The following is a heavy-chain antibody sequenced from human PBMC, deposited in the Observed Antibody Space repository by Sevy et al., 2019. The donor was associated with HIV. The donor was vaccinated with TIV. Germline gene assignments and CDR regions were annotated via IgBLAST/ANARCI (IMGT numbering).Heavy chain of an antibody. J-gene: IGHJ4*02. V-gene: IGHV3-30*04. D-gene: IGHD6-6*01. Sequence: GGSLRLACAASGFTFSSYSMHWGRQAPGKGLEWVEVISYDGRNKYYEDSEKGRFTISRDNSKNTLYLQMNSLSAEDTAVYYCARRNSSSYGYFDYWGQGTLVTVSS. CDR2: ISYDGRNK. CDR3: ARRNSSSYGYFDY. CDR1: GFTFSSYS.